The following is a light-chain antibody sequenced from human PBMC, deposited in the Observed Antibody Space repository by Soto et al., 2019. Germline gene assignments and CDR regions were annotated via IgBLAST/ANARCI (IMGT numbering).Light chain of an antibody. CDR2: EVT. V-gene: IGLV2-14*01. CDR1: SSDVGGYDF. Sequence: QSVLTQPASVSGSPGQSITISCTGTSSDVGGYDFVSWYRQYPGQAPKILIYEVTHRPSGVPDRFSGSKSGNTASLTISGLQADDEADYYCSSNTITSSPVFGPGTKLTVL. J-gene: IGLJ1*01. CDR3: SSNTITSSPV.